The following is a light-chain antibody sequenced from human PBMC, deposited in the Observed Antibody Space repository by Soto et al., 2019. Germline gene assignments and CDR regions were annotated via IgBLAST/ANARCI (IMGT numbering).Light chain of an antibody. CDR2: EVN. Sequence: QSALTQPPSASGSPGQSVTISCTGTSSDVGGYDAVSWYQQYPGKAPKVMIYEVNKRPSGVPDRFSGSKSGNTASLTVSGLQAEDEADYYCSSYGGGSNPGRVFGGGTKLTVL. V-gene: IGLV2-8*01. J-gene: IGLJ3*02. CDR1: SSDVGGYDA. CDR3: SSYGGGSNPGRV.